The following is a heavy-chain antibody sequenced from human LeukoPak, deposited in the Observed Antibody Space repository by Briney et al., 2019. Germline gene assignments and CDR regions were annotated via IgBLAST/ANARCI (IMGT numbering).Heavy chain of an antibody. Sequence: GGSLRLSCAASGFTFSSYDMHWLRQATGKGLEWVSAIVIAGDTYSPGPVKGRFTFSRETAKNSFYLQMNSLRAGDTAVYYCARADSSGWYGASIDYWGQGTLVTVSS. CDR2: IVIAGDT. CDR1: GFTFSSYD. J-gene: IGHJ4*02. D-gene: IGHD6-19*01. V-gene: IGHV3-13*01. CDR3: ARADSSGWYGASIDY.